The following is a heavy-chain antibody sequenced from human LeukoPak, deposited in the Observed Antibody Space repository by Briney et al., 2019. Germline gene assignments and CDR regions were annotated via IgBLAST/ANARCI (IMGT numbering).Heavy chain of an antibody. J-gene: IGHJ3*02. V-gene: IGHV4-30-2*01. Sequence: PSETLSLTCAVSGGSISSGGYSWSWIRQPPGKGLEWIGYIYHSGSTYYNPSLKSRVTISVDRSKNQFSLKLSSVTAADTAVYYCASSAALYVTDAFDIWGQGTMVTVSS. CDR2: IYHSGST. D-gene: IGHD3-10*02. CDR1: GGSISSGGYS. CDR3: ASSAALYVTDAFDI.